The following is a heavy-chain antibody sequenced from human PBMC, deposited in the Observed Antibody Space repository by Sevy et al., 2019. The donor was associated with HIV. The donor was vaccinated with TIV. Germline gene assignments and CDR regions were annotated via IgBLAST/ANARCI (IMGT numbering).Heavy chain of an antibody. V-gene: IGHV4-34*01. CDR1: GGSFSGYY. D-gene: IGHD2-15*01. CDR3: ATSEEYCSGGSCAYFDY. Sequence: SETLSLTCAVYGGSFSGYYWSWIRQPPGKGLEWIGETNHSGSTNYNPSLKSRVTISVDTSKNQFSLKLSSVTAADTAVYYCATSEEYCSGGSCAYFDYWGQGTLVTVSS. CDR2: TNHSGST. J-gene: IGHJ4*02.